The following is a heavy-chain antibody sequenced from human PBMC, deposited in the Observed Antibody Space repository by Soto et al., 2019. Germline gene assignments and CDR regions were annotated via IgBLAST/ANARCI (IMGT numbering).Heavy chain of an antibody. CDR3: MTVHSTSRSFDY. D-gene: IGHD6-6*01. CDR2: TGLNGRTT. CDR1: GFTFSMSA. V-gene: IGHV3-23*01. J-gene: IGHJ4*02. Sequence: VQLLESGGGLVQPGGSLRLSCAASGFTFSMSAMTWVRQAPGKGLEWVSTTGLNGRTTYYADSVKGRFTVSRDNSKNTLDLHMSNLRAEDTAVYYCMTVHSTSRSFDYWGQGTLVTVSS.